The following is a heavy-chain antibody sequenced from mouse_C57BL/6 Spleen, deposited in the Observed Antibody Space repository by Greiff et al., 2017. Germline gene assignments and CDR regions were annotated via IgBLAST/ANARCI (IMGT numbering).Heavy chain of an antibody. CDR2: IDPSDSET. CDR3: ASRDSSGYDY. CDR1: GYTFTSYW. Sequence: QVQLQQPGAELVRPGSSVKLSYKASGYTFTSYWMPWVKQRPIQGLEWIGNIDPSDSETHYNQKFKDKATLTVDKSSSTAYMQLSSLTSEDSAVYYCASRDSSGYDYWGQGTTLTVSS. V-gene: IGHV1-52*01. J-gene: IGHJ2*01. D-gene: IGHD3-2*02.